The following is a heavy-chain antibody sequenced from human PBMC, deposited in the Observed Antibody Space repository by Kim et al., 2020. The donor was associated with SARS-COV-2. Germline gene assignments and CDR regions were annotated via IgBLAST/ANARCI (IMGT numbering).Heavy chain of an antibody. V-gene: IGHV3-21*01. Sequence: GGSLRLSCAASGFTFSSYSMNWVRQAPGKGLEWVSSISSSSSYIYYADSVKGRFTISRDNAKNSLYLQMNSLRAEDTAVYYCASWGGQDLWYFDLWGRGTLVTVSS. D-gene: IGHD7-27*01. CDR2: ISSSSSYI. CDR3: ASWGGQDLWYFDL. CDR1: GFTFSSYS. J-gene: IGHJ2*01.